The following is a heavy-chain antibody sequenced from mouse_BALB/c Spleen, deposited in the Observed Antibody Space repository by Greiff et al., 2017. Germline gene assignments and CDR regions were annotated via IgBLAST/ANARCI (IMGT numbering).Heavy chain of an antibody. V-gene: IGHV1S81*02. CDR3: TRSGYRYGGFDY. CDR1: GYTFTSYY. Sequence: QVQLKQSGAELVKPGASVKLSCKASGYTFTSYYMYWVKQRPGQGLEWIGEINPSNGGTNFNEKFKSKATLTVDKSSSTAYMQLSSLTSEDSAVYYCTRSGYRYGGFDYWGQGTTLTVSS. CDR2: INPSNGGT. J-gene: IGHJ2*01. D-gene: IGHD2-14*01.